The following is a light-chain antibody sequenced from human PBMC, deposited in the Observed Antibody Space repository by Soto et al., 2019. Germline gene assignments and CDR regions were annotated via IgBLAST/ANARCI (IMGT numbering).Light chain of an antibody. CDR2: DVS. CDR3: TAYTSSSTPLV. V-gene: IGLV2-14*01. CDR1: SSDVGGYNY. Sequence: QSALTQPASVSGSPGQSITISCTGTSSDVGGYNYVPWFQQHPGKAPKLMIYDVSNRPSGVSNRFSGSKSGNTASLTISGLQAEDEADYYCTAYTSSSTPLVFGTGTK. J-gene: IGLJ1*01.